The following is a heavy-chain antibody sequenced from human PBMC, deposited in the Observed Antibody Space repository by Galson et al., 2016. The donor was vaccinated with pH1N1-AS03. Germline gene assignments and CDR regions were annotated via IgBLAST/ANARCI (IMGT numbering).Heavy chain of an antibody. CDR3: ARVGIVAQFMEWYLFY. CDR1: GYRFKDYA. D-gene: IGHD3-3*01. Sequence: SVKVSCKASGYRFKDYAINWVRQAPGQGPEWMGWINTNTGDTKLAQGFAGRFVFSLDASVSTAYLQITSLKAEDTAIYYCARVGIVAQFMEWYLFYWSQGTQLTVSS. V-gene: IGHV7-4-1*02. J-gene: IGHJ4*02. CDR2: INTNTGDT.